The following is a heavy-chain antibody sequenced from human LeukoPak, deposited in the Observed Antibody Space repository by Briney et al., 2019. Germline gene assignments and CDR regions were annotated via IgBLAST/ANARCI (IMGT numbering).Heavy chain of an antibody. Sequence: ASVKVSCKASGYTFTSYGISWVRQAPGQGLEWMGWISAYNGNTNYAQKLQGRVTMTTDTSTSTAYMELRSLRSDDTAVYYCARALGAYDFWSGYDYWGQGTLVTVSS. CDR2: ISAYNGNT. D-gene: IGHD3-3*01. J-gene: IGHJ4*02. CDR3: ARALGAYDFWSGYDY. CDR1: GYTFTSYG. V-gene: IGHV1-18*01.